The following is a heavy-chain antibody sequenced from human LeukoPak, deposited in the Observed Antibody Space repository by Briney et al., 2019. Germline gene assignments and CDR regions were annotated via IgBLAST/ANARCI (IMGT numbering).Heavy chain of an antibody. D-gene: IGHD5-18*01. CDR2: INHSGST. CDR3: ARGGYTYGYGY. Sequence: PSETLSHTCAVYGGSFSDSYWSLSRQPPGKGLEWIGEINHSGSTNFNPSLKSRVTISVDTSKNQFSLKLSSVTAADTAVYYCARGGYTYGYGYWGQGTLVTVSS. J-gene: IGHJ4*02. CDR1: GGSFSDSY. V-gene: IGHV4-34*01.